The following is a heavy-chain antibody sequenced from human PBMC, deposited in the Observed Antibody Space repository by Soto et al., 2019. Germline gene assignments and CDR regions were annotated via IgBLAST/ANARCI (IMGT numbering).Heavy chain of an antibody. Sequence: QVQLQESGPGLVKPSETLSLTCTVSGVSISSYYWIWIRQPPGKGLAWIGYISYSGRTNYNPSLMRRVTISVDTYKSQVSLKLGSVTAADRAVYYCARGRGGYFDLWGRGTLVTVSS. CDR2: ISYSGRT. CDR3: ARGRGGYFDL. CDR1: GVSISSYY. J-gene: IGHJ2*01. V-gene: IGHV4-59*01.